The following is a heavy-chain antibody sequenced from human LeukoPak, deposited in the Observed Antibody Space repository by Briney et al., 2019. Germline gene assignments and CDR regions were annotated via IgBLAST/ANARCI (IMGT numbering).Heavy chain of an antibody. CDR2: INQVGSAK. D-gene: IGHD6-13*01. Sequence: GGSLRLSCAASGFPFSAYWMNWVRQAPGKGLEWVASINQVGSAKYYVDSVKGRFTISRDNAKTSLYLQMNSLRAEDTAVYYCTRDGVAAGLYFDCWGQGTLVTVSS. CDR3: TRDGVAAGLYFDC. V-gene: IGHV3-7*03. CDR1: GFPFSAYW. J-gene: IGHJ4*02.